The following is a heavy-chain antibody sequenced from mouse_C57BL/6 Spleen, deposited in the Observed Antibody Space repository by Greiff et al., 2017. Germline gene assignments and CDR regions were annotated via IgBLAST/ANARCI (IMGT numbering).Heavy chain of an antibody. CDR2: IYPGDGDT. Sequence: QVQLKESGPELVKPGASVKISCKASGYAFSSSWMNWVKQRPGKGLEWIGRIYPGDGDTNYNGKFKGKATLTADKSSSTAYMQLSSLTSEDSAVYFCARLVADGYYVDYWGQGTTLTVSS. V-gene: IGHV1-82*01. D-gene: IGHD1-1*02. CDR3: ARLVADGYYVDY. CDR1: GYAFSSSW. J-gene: IGHJ2*01.